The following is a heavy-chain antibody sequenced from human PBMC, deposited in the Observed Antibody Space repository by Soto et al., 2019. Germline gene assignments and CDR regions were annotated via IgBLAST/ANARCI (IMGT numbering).Heavy chain of an antibody. V-gene: IGHV4-59*01. J-gene: IGHJ4*02. CDR1: GGSISSYY. Sequence: SETLSLTCTVSGGSISSYYWSWIRQPPGKGLEWIGYIYYSGSTNYNPSLKSRVTISVDTSKNQFSLKLSSVTAADTAVYYCASGGSRYSRYCYFDYWGQGTLVTVYS. CDR3: ASGGSRYSRYCYFDY. CDR2: IYYSGST. D-gene: IGHD2-15*01.